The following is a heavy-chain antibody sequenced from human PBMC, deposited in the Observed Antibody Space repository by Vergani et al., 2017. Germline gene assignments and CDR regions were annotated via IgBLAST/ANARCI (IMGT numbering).Heavy chain of an antibody. D-gene: IGHD3-10*01. V-gene: IGHV1-3*01. CDR1: GYTFTTYA. CDR3: AREIITADGTHLSYFDY. J-gene: IGHJ4*02. Sequence: QVQLVQSGAEVKKPGASVKVSCKSSGYTFTTYAMHWVRQAPGQRLEWMGWINADNGNTKYSQKFQGRGTITRDTSARTAYRELSSLRAEDTAVFYCAREIITADGTHLSYFDYWGQGTLVTVSS. CDR2: INADNGNT.